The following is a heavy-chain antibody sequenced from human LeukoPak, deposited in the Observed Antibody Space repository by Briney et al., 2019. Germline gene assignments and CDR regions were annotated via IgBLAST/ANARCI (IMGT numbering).Heavy chain of an antibody. CDR3: IQLPYYYYYMDV. CDR1: GFTFSSYA. Sequence: PGGSLRLSCAASGFTFSSYAMRWVRQAPGKGLEWVAVISYDGSNKYYADSVKGRFTISRDNSKNTLYLQMNSLGAEDKKKRTWIQLPYYYYYMDVWGTGTTVTVSS. CDR2: ISYDGSNK. J-gene: IGHJ6*03. D-gene: IGHD5-18*01. V-gene: IGHV3-30-3*01.